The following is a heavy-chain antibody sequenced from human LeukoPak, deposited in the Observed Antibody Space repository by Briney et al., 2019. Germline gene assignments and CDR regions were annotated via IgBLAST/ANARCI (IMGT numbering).Heavy chain of an antibody. D-gene: IGHD2-2*01. V-gene: IGHV3-30*04. CDR3: ARNKGPSYLSSFDY. CDR1: GFTFSSYV. Sequence: GGSLRLSCAASGFTFSSYVMHWVRQAPGKGREWVAIISYDGSNEYYADSVKGRFTISRDNSKNTLYLPMNSLRAADTAVYYCARNKGPSYLSSFDYWGQGTLVTVSS. J-gene: IGHJ4*02. CDR2: ISYDGSNE.